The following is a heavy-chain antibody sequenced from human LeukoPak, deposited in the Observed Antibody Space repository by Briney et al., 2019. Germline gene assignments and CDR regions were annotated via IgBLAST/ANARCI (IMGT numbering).Heavy chain of an antibody. D-gene: IGHD3-10*01. CDR1: GYTFTSYH. CDR3: GRGQHFRLFYDSGSYYNGPIGY. J-gene: IGHJ4*02. CDR2: ISPYNANT. Sequence: ASVKVSCKASGYTFTSYHISWVRQAPGQGLEWMEWISPYNANTNYAQNLQGRVTMTTDTSTSTAYMELRSLRSDNTAVYYCGRGQHFRLFYDSGSYYNGPIGYWGQGTLVTVSS. V-gene: IGHV1-18*01.